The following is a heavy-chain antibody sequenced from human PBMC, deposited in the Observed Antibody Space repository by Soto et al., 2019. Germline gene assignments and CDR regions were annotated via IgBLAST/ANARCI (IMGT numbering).Heavy chain of an antibody. CDR1: GFTFSSYA. D-gene: IGHD4-4*01. CDR2: ISGSGGST. Sequence: PGGSLRLSCAASGFTFSSYAMSWVRQAPGKGLEWVSAISGSGGSTYYADSVKGRFTISRDNPKNTLYLQMNSLRAEDTAVYYCANNIVYSRRDDAFDIWGQGTMVTVSS. J-gene: IGHJ3*02. CDR3: ANNIVYSRRDDAFDI. V-gene: IGHV3-23*01.